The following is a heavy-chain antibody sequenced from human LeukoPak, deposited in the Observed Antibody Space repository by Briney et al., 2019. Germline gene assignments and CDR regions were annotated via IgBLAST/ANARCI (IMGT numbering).Heavy chain of an antibody. J-gene: IGHJ6*02. D-gene: IGHD6-13*01. CDR1: GGTFSSYA. V-gene: IGHV1-69*13. Sequence: SVKVSCKASGGTFSSYAISWVRQAPGQGLEWMGGIIPIFGTANYAQKFQGRVTITADESTSTAYMELSSLRSEDTAVYYCARGQSGSSWSLYYYYGMDVWGQGTTVTVSS. CDR2: IIPIFGTA. CDR3: ARGQSGSSWSLYYYYGMDV.